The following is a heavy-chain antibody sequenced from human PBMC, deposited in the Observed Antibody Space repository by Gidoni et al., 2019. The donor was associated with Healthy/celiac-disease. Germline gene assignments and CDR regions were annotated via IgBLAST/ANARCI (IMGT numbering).Heavy chain of an antibody. CDR1: GFTFSSDR. CDR2: ISSSSSTI. Sequence: EVQLVESGGGLVQPGGSLRLSCAASGFTFSSDRMNWVRPAPGKGLEWVSYISSSSSTIYYADSVKGRFTISRDNAKNSLYLQMNSLRAEDTAVYYCARDLGCGGDCSPPLKYYYYGMDVWGQGTTVTVSS. D-gene: IGHD2-21*02. CDR3: ARDLGCGGDCSPPLKYYYYGMDV. J-gene: IGHJ6*02. V-gene: IGHV3-48*04.